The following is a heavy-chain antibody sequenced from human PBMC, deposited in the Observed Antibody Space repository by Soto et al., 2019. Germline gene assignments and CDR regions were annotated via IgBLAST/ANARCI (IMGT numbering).Heavy chain of an antibody. CDR2: IHRSRGT. V-gene: IGHV4-4*02. J-gene: IGHJ4*02. D-gene: IGHD6-6*01. CDR1: GGSINTDSW. Sequence: QVQLQESGPGLVSPLGTLSITCAVSGGSINTDSWWTWVRQPPGKGLEWIGEIHRSRGTNYNSSLKSRVTISIDRSTNHFSLRLYSVTAADTAVYYCASREEARPFWGQGTLVTVSS. CDR3: ASREEARPF.